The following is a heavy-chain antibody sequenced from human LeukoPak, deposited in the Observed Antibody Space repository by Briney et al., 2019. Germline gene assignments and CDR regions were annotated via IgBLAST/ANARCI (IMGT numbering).Heavy chain of an antibody. V-gene: IGHV4-59*01. D-gene: IGHD3-10*01. Sequence: SETLSLTCTVSGGSISSYYWSWIRQPPGKGLEWIGYIYYSGSTNYNPSLKSRVTISVDTSKNQFSLKLSSVTAADTAVYFCARGYGSGSANYYYGMDVWGQGTTVTVSS. CDR3: ARGYGSGSANYYYGMDV. J-gene: IGHJ6*02. CDR1: GGSISSYY. CDR2: IYYSGST.